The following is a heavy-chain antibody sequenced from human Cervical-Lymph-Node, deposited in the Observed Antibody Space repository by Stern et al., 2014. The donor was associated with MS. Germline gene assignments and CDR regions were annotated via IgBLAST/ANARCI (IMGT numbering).Heavy chain of an antibody. CDR1: GFTFITYD. CDR2: ISGNGGNT. Sequence: EVQLVESGGNLVQPGGSLRLSCSASGFTFITYDMHWVRQAPGKGLQYVSSISGNGGNTKYADSVKGRFTISRDNSKNTLYLQLTSLRPEDTAVYYCVNLGVWFQPQPSWGQGTLVTVSS. J-gene: IGHJ4*02. V-gene: IGHV3-64D*06. D-gene: IGHD2-21*01. CDR3: VNLGVWFQPQPS.